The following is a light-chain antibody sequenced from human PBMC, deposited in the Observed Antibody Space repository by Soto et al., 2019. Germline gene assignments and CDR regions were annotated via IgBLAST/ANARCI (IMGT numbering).Light chain of an antibody. V-gene: IGKV1-39*01. CDR3: KKSYSLPRT. CDR1: QSIGTF. CDR2: AAS. Sequence: DIQMAQSPSSLYASLGDTVSLTCRARQSIGTFLKWYQQSPGKAPKLLIYAASSLQTGVPSRFSGSGSGTVFTLTIGSLQPEDFATYASKKSYSLPRTFGQGTKVEV. J-gene: IGKJ1*01.